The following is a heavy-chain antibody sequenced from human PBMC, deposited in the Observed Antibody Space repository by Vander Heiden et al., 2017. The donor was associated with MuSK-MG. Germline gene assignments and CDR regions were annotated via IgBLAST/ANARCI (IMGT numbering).Heavy chain of an antibody. CDR2: IYYSGGT. CDR1: GGSLRRYS. Sequence: QVQLQGSGPGLVKPSETLSLTCTVPGGSLRRYSWSWIRQPPGKGLEWSGYIYYSGGTNFNPSLKSRVTISVDTSKNQFSLKLSSVTAADTAVYYCARHGDGYPLYYFDYWGQGTLVTVSS. D-gene: IGHD5-12*01. CDR3: ARHGDGYPLYYFDY. V-gene: IGHV4-59*08. J-gene: IGHJ4*02.